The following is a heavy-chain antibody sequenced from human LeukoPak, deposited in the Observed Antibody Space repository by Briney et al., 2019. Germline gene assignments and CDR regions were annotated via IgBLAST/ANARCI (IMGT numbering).Heavy chain of an antibody. CDR1: GFTVSSHY. D-gene: IGHD6-19*01. CDR3: SSQPAVLDLDC. Sequence: PGGSLRLSCAASGFTVSSHYMNWVRQAPGKGLEWVDNIKPDGSGKNYVDSVKGRFTISRDNAKNSLYLQMRGLRVEDTAVYYCSSQPAVLDLDCWGQGTLVTVSS. CDR2: IKPDGSGK. J-gene: IGHJ4*02. V-gene: IGHV3-7*01.